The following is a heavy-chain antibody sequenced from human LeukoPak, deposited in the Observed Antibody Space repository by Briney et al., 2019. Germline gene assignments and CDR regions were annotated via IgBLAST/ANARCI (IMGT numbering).Heavy chain of an antibody. CDR2: VVPIFGKS. CDR1: GGTFTTFA. V-gene: IGHV1-69*13. J-gene: IGHJ4*02. D-gene: IGHD6-19*01. CDR3: ARESLAGTWPSDY. Sequence: SVKVSCKASGGTFTTFAISWMRQAPGQGLQWMGAVVPIFGKSHYAQKLQGRLTITADESTNTAFMELARLTADDTAVYYCARESLAGTWPSDYWGQGTLVTVSS.